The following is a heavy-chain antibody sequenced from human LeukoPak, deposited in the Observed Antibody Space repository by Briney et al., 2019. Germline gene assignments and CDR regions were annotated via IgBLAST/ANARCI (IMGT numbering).Heavy chain of an antibody. D-gene: IGHD3-9*01. CDR2: ISYDGSNK. J-gene: IGHJ4*02. Sequence: QSGGSLRLSCAASGFTFSSYGMHWVRQAPGKGLEWVAVISYDGSNKYYADSVKGRFTISRDNSKNTLYLQMNSLRTEDTAVYYCAKAEGYDILTGLDYWGQGTLVTVSS. CDR3: AKAEGYDILTGLDY. V-gene: IGHV3-30*18. CDR1: GFTFSSYG.